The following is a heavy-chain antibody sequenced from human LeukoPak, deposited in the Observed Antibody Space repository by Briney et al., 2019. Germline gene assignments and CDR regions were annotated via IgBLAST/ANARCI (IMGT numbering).Heavy chain of an antibody. V-gene: IGHV3-43D*03. Sequence: GGSLRLSCAASGFTFDDYAMHWVRQAPGKGLEWVSLISWDGGSTYYADSVKGRFTISRDNSKNSLYLQMNSLRAEDTALYYCAKDKGVRGVVYYHMDVWGKGTTVTVSS. J-gene: IGHJ6*03. CDR1: GFTFDDYA. D-gene: IGHD3-10*01. CDR3: AKDKGVRGVVYYHMDV. CDR2: ISWDGGST.